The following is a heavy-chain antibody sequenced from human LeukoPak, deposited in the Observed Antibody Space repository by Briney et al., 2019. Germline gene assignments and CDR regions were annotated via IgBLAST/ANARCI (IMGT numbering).Heavy chain of an antibody. CDR3: ATRYSSGWYVHY. J-gene: IGHJ4*02. D-gene: IGHD6-19*01. CDR2: ISGSGGST. CDR1: GLTFSSYA. Sequence: GGSLRLSCAASGLTFSSYAMSWVRQAPGKGLEWVSAISGSGGSTYYADSVKGRFTISRDNSKNTLYLQMNGLRAEDTAVYYCATRYSSGWYVHYWGQGTLVTVSS. V-gene: IGHV3-23*01.